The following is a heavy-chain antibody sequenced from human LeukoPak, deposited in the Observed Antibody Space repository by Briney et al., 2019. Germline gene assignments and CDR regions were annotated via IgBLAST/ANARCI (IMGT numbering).Heavy chain of an antibody. Sequence: ASVKVSCTASGYTFGNYDVNWARQATGQGLEWMGWMNPNSGKTGYAQKFQSRVTFSRSTSITTAYMELSGLTSDDTAVYYCASYSGYAQWGQGTLVTVSS. D-gene: IGHD5-12*01. CDR1: GYTFGNYD. V-gene: IGHV1-8*03. CDR2: MNPNSGKT. J-gene: IGHJ4*02. CDR3: ASYSGYAQ.